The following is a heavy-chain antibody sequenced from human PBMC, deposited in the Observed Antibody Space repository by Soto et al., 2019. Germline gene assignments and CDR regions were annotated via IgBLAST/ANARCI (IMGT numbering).Heavy chain of an antibody. D-gene: IGHD3-22*01. V-gene: IGHV1-69*06. CDR1: GGTFSSYA. CDR3: ASAANYYVSSGYLAY. Sequence: QVQLVQSGAEVQKPGSSVKVSCKASGGTFSSYAISWVRQAPGQGLEWMGGIIPIFGTANYAQKFQGRVTITADKSTSTAYMELSSLISEDTAVYYCASAANYYVSSGYLAYWGQGTLVTVSS. CDR2: IIPIFGTA. J-gene: IGHJ4*02.